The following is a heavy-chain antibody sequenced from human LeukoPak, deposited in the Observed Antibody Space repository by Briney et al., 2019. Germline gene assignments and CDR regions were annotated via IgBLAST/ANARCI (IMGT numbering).Heavy chain of an antibody. J-gene: IGHJ4*02. CDR3: ARDESLDY. V-gene: IGHV3-30*01. CDR1: GFTFSRYA. Sequence: GRSLRLSCAASGFTFSRYAMHWVRQAPGKGLEWMAVISYDGNQNYYADSVKGRFTISRDSSKSTLYLQMNSLRVDDTAVYYCARDESLDYWGQGTLVTVSS. CDR2: ISYDGNQN.